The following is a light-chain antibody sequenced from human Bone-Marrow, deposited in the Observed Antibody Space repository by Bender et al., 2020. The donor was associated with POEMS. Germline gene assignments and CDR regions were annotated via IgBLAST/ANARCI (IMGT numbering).Light chain of an antibody. CDR3: CSDAGRGKV. CDR2: EGN. J-gene: IGLJ2*01. V-gene: IGLV2-23*01. Sequence: QSALTQPASVSGSPGQSITISCTGTSSDVGNYNLVSWYQQHPGKAPKLIIYEGNKRPSGVSDRFSGDKSDNTASLTISGLQAEDEADYYCCSDAGRGKVFGGGTKVTVL. CDR1: SSDVGNYNL.